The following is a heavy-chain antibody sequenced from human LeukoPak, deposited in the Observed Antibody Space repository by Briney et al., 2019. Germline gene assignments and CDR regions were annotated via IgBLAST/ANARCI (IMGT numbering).Heavy chain of an antibody. Sequence: GGSLRLSCAASGFTFSSYGMHWVRQAPGKGLEWVAVIWYDGSNKYYADSVKGRFTISRDNSKNTLYLQMNSLKTEDTAVYYCTTDIVVVPAAIGVALSPYGMDVWGQGTTVTVSS. CDR2: IWYDGSNK. V-gene: IGHV3-33*01. D-gene: IGHD2-2*01. CDR3: TTDIVVVPAAIGVALSPYGMDV. J-gene: IGHJ6*02. CDR1: GFTFSSYG.